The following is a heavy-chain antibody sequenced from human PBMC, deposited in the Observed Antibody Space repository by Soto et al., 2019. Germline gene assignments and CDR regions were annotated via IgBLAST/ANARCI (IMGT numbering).Heavy chain of an antibody. Sequence: SVKVSCKASGGTFSSYAISWVRQAPGQGLEWMGGIIPIFGTANYAQKFQGRVTITADESTSTAYMELSSLRSEDTAVYYCARDWRKSEGIAAAGYLTDYGMDVWGQGTTVTVS. V-gene: IGHV1-69*13. CDR1: GGTFSSYA. CDR2: IIPIFGTA. D-gene: IGHD6-13*01. J-gene: IGHJ6*02. CDR3: ARDWRKSEGIAAAGYLTDYGMDV.